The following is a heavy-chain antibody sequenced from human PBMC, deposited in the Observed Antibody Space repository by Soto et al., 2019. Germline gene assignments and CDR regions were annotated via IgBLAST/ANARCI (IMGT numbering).Heavy chain of an antibody. V-gene: IGHV1-69*13. CDR2: IIPIFGTA. Sequence: GASVKVSCKASGGTFSSYAISWVRQAPGQGLEWMGGIIPIFGTANYAQKFQGRVTITADESTSTAYMELSSLRSEDTAVYYCAGVGGYSYGTSYYFDYWGQGTLVTVS. D-gene: IGHD5-18*01. CDR3: AGVGGYSYGTSYYFDY. CDR1: GGTFSSYA. J-gene: IGHJ4*02.